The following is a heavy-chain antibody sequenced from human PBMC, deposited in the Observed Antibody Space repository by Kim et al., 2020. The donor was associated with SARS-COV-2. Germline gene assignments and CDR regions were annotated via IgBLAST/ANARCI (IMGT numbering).Heavy chain of an antibody. CDR3: ARGWQQLGTARRENWFDP. D-gene: IGHD6-13*01. CDR1: GYTFTGYY. CDR2: INPNSGGT. V-gene: IGHV1-2*06. J-gene: IGHJ5*02. Sequence: ASVKVSCKASGYTFTGYYMHWVRQAPGQGLEWMGRINPNSGGTNYAQKFQGRVTMTRDTSISTAYMELSRLRSDDTAVYYCARGWQQLGTARRENWFDPWGQGTLVTVSS.